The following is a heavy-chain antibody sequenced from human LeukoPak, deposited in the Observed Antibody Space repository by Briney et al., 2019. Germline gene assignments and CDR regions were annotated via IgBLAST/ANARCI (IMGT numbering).Heavy chain of an antibody. Sequence: PVASVKVSCKASGRTFSSYAISWVRQAPGQGLEWMGRIIPIFGIANYAQKFQGRVTITADKSTSTAYMELSSLRSEDTAVYYCARDSVTNAYRGAFDIWGQGTMVTVSS. CDR2: IIPIFGIA. CDR1: GRTFSSYA. V-gene: IGHV1-69*04. D-gene: IGHD3-16*01. J-gene: IGHJ3*02. CDR3: ARDSVTNAYRGAFDI.